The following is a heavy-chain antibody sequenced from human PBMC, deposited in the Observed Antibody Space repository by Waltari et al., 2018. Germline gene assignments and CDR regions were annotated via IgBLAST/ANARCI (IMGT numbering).Heavy chain of an antibody. J-gene: IGHJ6*02. CDR3: AKDIRGYSSGWYGAGGMDV. V-gene: IGHV3-9*03. D-gene: IGHD6-19*01. CDR2: ISWNSGSL. CDR1: GFTFDDYA. Sequence: EVQLVESGGGLVQPGRSLRLSCAASGFTFDDYAMHWVRQAPGKGLEWVSGISWNSGSLDYAETVKGLFTISRDNAKNSLYLQMNSLRAEDMALYYCAKDIRGYSSGWYGAGGMDVWGQGTTVTVSS.